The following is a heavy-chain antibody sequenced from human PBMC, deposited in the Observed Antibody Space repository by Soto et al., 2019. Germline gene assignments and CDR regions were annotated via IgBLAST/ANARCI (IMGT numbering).Heavy chain of an antibody. CDR2: ISHDGHIK. Sequence: QVQLVESGGGVVQPGRSLRLSCAASGFTFSNFGMHWVSQAPGKGLEWVASISHDGHIKYSADSVKGRFTISRYNSKNTLYLQMDSLRSEDTAVYYCAKCWGPVTAAVDDYWGQGTLFTVSS. CDR1: GFTFSNFG. J-gene: IGHJ4*02. CDR3: AKCWGPVTAAVDDY. D-gene: IGHD6-13*01. V-gene: IGHV3-30*18.